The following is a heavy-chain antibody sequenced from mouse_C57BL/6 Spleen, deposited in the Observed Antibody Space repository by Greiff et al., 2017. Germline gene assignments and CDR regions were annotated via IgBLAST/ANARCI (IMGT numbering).Heavy chain of an antibody. CDR2: ISPGSGGT. V-gene: IGHV1-54*01. Sequence: VQLQQSGAELVRPGTSVKVSCKASGFAFTNYLIAWVKQRPGQGLEWIGVISPGSGGTNYNEKVKGKVTLTADNASSTAYMQLSSLTSEDTAVYYCARSGYGYAIDYWGQGTTLTVSS. CDR3: ARSGYGYAIDY. CDR1: GFAFTNYL. J-gene: IGHJ2*01. D-gene: IGHD2-2*01.